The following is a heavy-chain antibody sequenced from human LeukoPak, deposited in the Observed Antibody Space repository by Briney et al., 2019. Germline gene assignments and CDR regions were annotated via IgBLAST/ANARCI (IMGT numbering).Heavy chain of an antibody. CDR2: FDPEDGET. D-gene: IGHD1-26*01. J-gene: IGHJ5*02. Sequence: GASVKVSCKVSGYTLTELSMHWVRQAPGKGLEWMGGFDPEDGETIYAQKFQGRVTMTEDTSTDTAYMELSSLRSEDTAVYYCATAGATTNWFDPWGQGTLVTVSS. CDR3: ATAGATTNWFDP. CDR1: GYTLTELS. V-gene: IGHV1-24*01.